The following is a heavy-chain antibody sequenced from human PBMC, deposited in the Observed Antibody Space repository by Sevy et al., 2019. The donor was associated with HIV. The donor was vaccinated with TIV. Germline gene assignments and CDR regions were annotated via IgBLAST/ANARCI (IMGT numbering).Heavy chain of an antibody. J-gene: IGHJ5*02. CDR1: GDSINNGDYY. V-gene: IGHV4-31*03. Sequence: SETLSLTCTVSGDSINNGDYYWSWIRQHPGKGLEWIGKIYYTGTTYYNPSLKSRLRISVERSENTLSLSLRSVTAADQAVYYCARTTVTTLSSPRNNWFDPWGNGPLVTVSS. CDR2: IYYTGTT. CDR3: ARTTVTTLSSPRNNWFDP. D-gene: IGHD4-4*01.